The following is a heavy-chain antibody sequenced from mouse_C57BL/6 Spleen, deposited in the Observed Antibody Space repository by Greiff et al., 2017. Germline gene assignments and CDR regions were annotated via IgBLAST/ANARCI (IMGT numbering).Heavy chain of an antibody. J-gene: IGHJ2*01. CDR3: ARRGDYDGDYFDY. Sequence: VKLVESGAELVRPGTSVKMSCKASGYTFTNYWIGWAKQRPGHGLEWIGDIYPGGGYTNYNEKFKGKATLTADKSSSTAYMQFSSLTSEDSAIYYCARRGDYDGDYFDYWGQGTTLTVSS. D-gene: IGHD2-4*01. CDR2: IYPGGGYT. CDR1: GYTFTNYW. V-gene: IGHV1-63*01.